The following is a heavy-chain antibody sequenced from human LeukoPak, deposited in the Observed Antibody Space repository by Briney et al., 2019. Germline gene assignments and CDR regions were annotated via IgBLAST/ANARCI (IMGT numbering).Heavy chain of an antibody. CDR2: ISSSGSTI. CDR1: GFTFSDYY. J-gene: IGHJ4*02. V-gene: IGHV3-11*01. CDR3: ARTKIFGVVIWGGIDY. D-gene: IGHD3-3*01. Sequence: PGGSLRLSCAASGFTFSDYYMSGIRQAPGKGLGGGSYISSSGSTIYYADSVNGRFTISRDNAKNSLYLQINSLTAKPTTVYYCARTKIFGVVIWGGIDYWGQGTLVTVSS.